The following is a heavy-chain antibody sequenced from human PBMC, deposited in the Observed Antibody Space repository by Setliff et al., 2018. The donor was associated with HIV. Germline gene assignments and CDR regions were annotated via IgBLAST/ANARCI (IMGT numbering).Heavy chain of an antibody. Sequence: VKVSCKVSGYTLTELSIHWVRQAPGKGLEWMGGFDPQYDKTFYAQKFQGRVTMSEDTSTDTAYMELSSRRSEDTAVYYCATRAYDSRGYLRSRVSGAAFDIWGQGTMVTVSS. CDR1: GYTLTELS. D-gene: IGHD3-22*01. CDR3: ATRAYDSRGYLRSRVSGAAFDI. CDR2: FDPQYDKT. V-gene: IGHV1-24*01. J-gene: IGHJ3*02.